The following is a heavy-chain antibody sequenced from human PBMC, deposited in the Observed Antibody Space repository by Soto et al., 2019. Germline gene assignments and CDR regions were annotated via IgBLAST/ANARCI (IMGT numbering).Heavy chain of an antibody. CDR2: ISFDGSNK. Sequence: QVQLVESGGGVVQPGRSLRLSCAASGFTFSSYAMHWVRQAPGKGLEWVAVISFDGSNKYYADSVKGRFTISRDNSKNTLYLQMSSLSAEATAVYYCARDRNWNYDYYFDYWGQGTLVTVSS. CDR1: GFTFSSYA. V-gene: IGHV3-30-3*01. J-gene: IGHJ4*02. CDR3: ARDRNWNYDYYFDY. D-gene: IGHD1-7*01.